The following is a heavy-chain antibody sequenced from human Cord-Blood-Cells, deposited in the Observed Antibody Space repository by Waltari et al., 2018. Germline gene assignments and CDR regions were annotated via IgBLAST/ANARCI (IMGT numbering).Heavy chain of an antibody. V-gene: IGHV4-38-2*01. CDR2: IYHSGGT. D-gene: IGHD6-13*01. J-gene: IGHJ4*02. CDR3: ARTSGSSSWYRGDYFDY. CDR1: GYSISSGYY. Sequence: QVQLQESGPGLVKPSETLSLTCAVSGYSISSGYYWGWIRQPPGKGLEWIGSIYHSGGTYYNPSLKSRVTISVDTSKNQFSLKLSSVTAADTAVYYCARTSGSSSWYRGDYFDYWGQGTLVTVSS.